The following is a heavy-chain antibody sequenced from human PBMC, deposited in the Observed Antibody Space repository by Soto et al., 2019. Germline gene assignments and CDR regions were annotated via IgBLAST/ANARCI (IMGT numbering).Heavy chain of an antibody. CDR1: GFTFSSYS. Sequence: GGSLRLSCAASGFTFSSYSMNWVRQAPGKGLEWVSSISSSSSYIYYADSVKGRFTISRDNDKNSLYLQMNSLRAEDTAVYYCARERDADSYGSGSYYSMDVWGQGTTVTVSS. V-gene: IGHV3-21*01. J-gene: IGHJ6*02. CDR2: ISSSSSYI. CDR3: ARERDADSYGSGSYYSMDV. D-gene: IGHD3-10*01.